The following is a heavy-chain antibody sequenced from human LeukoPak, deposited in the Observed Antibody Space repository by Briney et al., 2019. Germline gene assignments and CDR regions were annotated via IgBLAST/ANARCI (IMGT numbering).Heavy chain of an antibody. D-gene: IGHD6-19*01. CDR1: GFTFSSYE. V-gene: IGHV3-30*02. CDR3: AKTPFTGYSSGWSATYFDY. Sequence: GGSLRLSCAASGFTFSSYEMNWVRQSPGTGLEWVAFIRYDGSHTYYADSVKGRFTISRDNSKNTLYLQMNSLRAEDTAVYYCAKTPFTGYSSGWSATYFDYWGQGTLVTVSS. J-gene: IGHJ4*02. CDR2: IRYDGSHT.